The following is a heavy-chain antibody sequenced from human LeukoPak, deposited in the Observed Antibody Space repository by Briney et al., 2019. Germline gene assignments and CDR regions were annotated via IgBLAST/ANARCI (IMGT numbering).Heavy chain of an antibody. V-gene: IGHV3-74*03. Sequence: SGGSLRLSCAGSGFTFRVYWIHWVRQVPGKGLVWVSRINGDGSSATYADSVKGRFTISRDDAKNTVYLQMNNLRAEDTAVYYCARDQYYQLLLWGQGSLVTVSP. CDR3: ARDQYYQLLL. CDR1: GFTFRVYW. J-gene: IGHJ4*02. D-gene: IGHD2-2*01. CDR2: INGDGSSA.